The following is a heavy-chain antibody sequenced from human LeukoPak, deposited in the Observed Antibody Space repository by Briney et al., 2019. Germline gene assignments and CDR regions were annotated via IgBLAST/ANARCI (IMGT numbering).Heavy chain of an antibody. Sequence: AGGSLRLSCAASGFTFSSYGMHWVRQAPGKGLECVAVISYDGSNKYYADSVKGRFTISRDNSKNTLYLQMNSLRAEDTAVYYCAKAMTTVTTPSTADDYWGQGTLVTVSS. CDR1: GFTFSSYG. V-gene: IGHV3-30*18. CDR3: AKAMTTVTTPSTADDY. CDR2: ISYDGSNK. J-gene: IGHJ4*02. D-gene: IGHD4-17*01.